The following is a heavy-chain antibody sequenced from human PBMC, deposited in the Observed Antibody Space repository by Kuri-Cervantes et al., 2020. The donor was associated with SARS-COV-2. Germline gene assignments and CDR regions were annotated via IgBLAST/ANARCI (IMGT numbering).Heavy chain of an antibody. CDR1: GYTFTSYV. CDR3: ATDFVLVRGALWFDP. Sequence: ASVKVSCKASGYTFTSYVINWVRQATGQGLEWMGWMSPMSGNTGYAQKFQGRVTMTEDTSTDTAYMELSSLRSEDTAVYYCATDFVLVRGALWFDPWGQGTLVTVSS. D-gene: IGHD3-10*01. V-gene: IGHV1-8*01. CDR2: MSPMSGNT. J-gene: IGHJ5*02.